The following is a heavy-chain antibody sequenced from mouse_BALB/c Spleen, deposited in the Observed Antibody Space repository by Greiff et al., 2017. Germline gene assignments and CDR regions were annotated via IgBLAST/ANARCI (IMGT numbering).Heavy chain of an antibody. CDR3: AREGNYPYAMDY. CDR1: GYSITSDYA. Sequence: EVKLVESGPGLVKPSQSLSLTCTVTGYSITSDYAWNWIRQFPGNKLEWMGYISYSGSTSYNPSLKSRISITRDTSKNQFFLQLNSVTTEDTATYYCAREGNYPYAMDYWGQGTSVTVSS. D-gene: IGHD2-1*01. J-gene: IGHJ4*01. V-gene: IGHV3-2*02. CDR2: ISYSGST.